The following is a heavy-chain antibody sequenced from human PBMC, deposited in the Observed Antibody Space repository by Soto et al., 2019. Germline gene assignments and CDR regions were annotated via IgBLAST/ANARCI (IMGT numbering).Heavy chain of an antibody. CDR3: ARHSRATRPARSTSCYFAY. V-gene: IGHV4-39*01. CDR2: IYYSGST. CDR1: GGSISSSSYY. D-gene: IGHD2-2*01. J-gene: IGHJ4*02. Sequence: LSLTCTVSGGSISSSSYYWGWIRQPPGKGLEWIGSIYYSGSTYYNPSLKSRVTISVDTSKNQFSLKLSSVTAADTAVYYCARHSRATRPARSTSCYFAYWGQGTLVTVS.